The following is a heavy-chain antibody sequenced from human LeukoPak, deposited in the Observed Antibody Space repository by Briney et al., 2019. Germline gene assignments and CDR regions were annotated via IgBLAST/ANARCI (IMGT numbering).Heavy chain of an antibody. V-gene: IGHV3-23*01. CDR1: GFTFSDYA. Sequence: GGSLRLSCAASGFTFSDYAMSWVRQAPGKGLDWVSSISSYGGSTYYADSVKGRFTISRDTSKNTLYLHMNSLRGEDTAVYFCAKYSPALTATPHSYGGQRALVSVSS. CDR2: ISSYGGST. J-gene: IGHJ4*02. D-gene: IGHD2-21*02. CDR3: AKYSPALTATPHSY.